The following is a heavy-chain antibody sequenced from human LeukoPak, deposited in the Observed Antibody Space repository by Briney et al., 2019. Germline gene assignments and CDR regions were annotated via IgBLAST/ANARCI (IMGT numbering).Heavy chain of an antibody. D-gene: IGHD1-1*01. Sequence: GGTLRHPHAADGFTYSNYLKLWVRRAPGKKLVWVSRVNPDGSGTDYADSVKGRFTISRDNAKNTLFLQMNSLRADDTAVYYDARGGLEPVDNWGQGTLVTVSS. CDR3: ARGGLEPVDN. CDR1: GFTYSNYL. J-gene: IGHJ4*02. V-gene: IGHV3-74*01. CDR2: VNPDGSGT.